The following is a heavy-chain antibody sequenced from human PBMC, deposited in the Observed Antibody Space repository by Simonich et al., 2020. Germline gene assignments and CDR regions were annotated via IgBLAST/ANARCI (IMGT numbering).Heavy chain of an antibody. CDR1: GGTFSSYA. D-gene: IGHD6-13*01. V-gene: IGHV1-69*13. CDR3: ARSPTYSSSWYFDY. CDR2: FIPSLGTA. J-gene: IGHJ4*02. Sequence: QVQLVQSGAEVKKPGSSVKVSCKASGGTFSSYAISWVRQAPGQGLEWMGGFIPSLGTANYAQKFQGRVTITADESTSTAYMELSSLRSEDTAVYYCARSPTYSSSWYFDYWGQGTLVTVSS.